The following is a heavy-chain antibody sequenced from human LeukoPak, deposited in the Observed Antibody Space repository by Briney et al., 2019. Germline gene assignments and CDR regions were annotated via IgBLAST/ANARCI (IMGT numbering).Heavy chain of an antibody. J-gene: IGHJ1*01. CDR3: ARGGYGDYEYFQN. V-gene: IGHV4-59*01. CDR2: TDYSGST. Sequence: SETLSLTCIVSGDSISRDYWNWIRQPPGKGLEWIGYTDYSGSTNYNPSLKSRVTISVDTSKNQFSLKLSSVTAADTALYYCARGGYGDYEYFQNWGQCTLVTVSS. D-gene: IGHD5-12*01. CDR1: GDSISRDY.